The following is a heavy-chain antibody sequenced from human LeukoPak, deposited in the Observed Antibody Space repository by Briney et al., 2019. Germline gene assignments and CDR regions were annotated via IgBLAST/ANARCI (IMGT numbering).Heavy chain of an antibody. CDR3: ARDSTYSSSWTTSIDYYYDVDV. D-gene: IGHD6-13*01. Sequence: GGSLRLSCAASGFTFSNYWMSWVRQAPGKGLEWGANMDQDGSEEYYLDSVKGRFTISRDNAKKSLYLQMHNLSAEDKAVYYCARDSTYSSSWTTSIDYYYDVDVWGQGTTVTVSS. V-gene: IGHV3-7*01. CDR2: MDQDGSEE. CDR1: GFTFSNYW. J-gene: IGHJ6*02.